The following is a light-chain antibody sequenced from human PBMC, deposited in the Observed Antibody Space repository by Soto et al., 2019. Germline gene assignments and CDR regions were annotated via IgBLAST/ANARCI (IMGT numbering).Light chain of an antibody. J-gene: IGKJ4*01. Sequence: IVMTQSPATLSVSPGERPTLSWKASQSISSNLAWYQQKPGQAPSLLIYGASTRATDIPPRFSGSGSGTEFTLTITSLQPEDFAGYYCQQYKNWPPLTFGGGTKVDI. CDR3: QQYKNWPPLT. CDR1: QSISSN. V-gene: IGKV3-15*01. CDR2: GAS.